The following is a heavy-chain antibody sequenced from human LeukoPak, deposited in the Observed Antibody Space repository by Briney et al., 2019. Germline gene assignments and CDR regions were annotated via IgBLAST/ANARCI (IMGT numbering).Heavy chain of an antibody. D-gene: IGHD3-22*01. CDR2: ISSSVSYI. V-gene: IGHV3-21*01. CDR3: ARVFYDSSARGNHFDY. Sequence: GGSLRLSCAASGFTFRSYSMNWVRQAPGKGLEWISSISSSVSYIYYAESVKGRFTISRDNAKNSLYLQVNSLRAEDTAVYYCARVFYDSSARGNHFDYWGQGTLVTVSS. CDR1: GFTFRSYS. J-gene: IGHJ4*02.